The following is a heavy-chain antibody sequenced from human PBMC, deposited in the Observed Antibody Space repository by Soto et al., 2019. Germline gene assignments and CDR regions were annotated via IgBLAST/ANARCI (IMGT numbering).Heavy chain of an antibody. V-gene: IGHV3-23*01. CDR3: AKDENSSSWRNAFDL. J-gene: IGHJ3*01. D-gene: IGHD6-13*01. CDR2: ISGSGGST. CDR1: GFTFSSYA. Sequence: EVQLLESGGGWVQPGGSLRLACAASGFTFSSYAMSWVRQAPGTVLESGSAISGSGGSTYYADYVKGRFTISRDNSKNTLYLQMNSLRAEDTDVYYCAKDENSSSWRNAFDLWGQGTMVTVSS.